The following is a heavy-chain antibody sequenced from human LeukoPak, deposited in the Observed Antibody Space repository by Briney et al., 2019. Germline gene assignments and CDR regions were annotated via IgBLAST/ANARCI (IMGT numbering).Heavy chain of an antibody. D-gene: IGHD6-13*01. Sequence: SETLSLTYSVSGGSIYTYYWSWIRQSPGKGLEWIGYIYHSGSTNYNPSLKSRVTISVDTSKNQFSLKLSSVTAADTAVYYCARVNRAVAAALDYWGQGTLVTVSS. V-gene: IGHV4-59*01. CDR2: IYHSGST. CDR3: ARVNRAVAAALDY. J-gene: IGHJ4*02. CDR1: GGSIYTYY.